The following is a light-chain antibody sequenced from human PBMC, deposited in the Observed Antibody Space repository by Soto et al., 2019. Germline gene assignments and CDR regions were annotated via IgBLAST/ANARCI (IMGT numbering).Light chain of an antibody. J-gene: IGKJ4*01. CDR3: QQYGTSPLT. CDR1: QSVSNSS. V-gene: IGKV3-20*01. CDR2: GAS. Sequence: EIVLTQSPGTLSLSPGERATLSCRASQSVSNSSLAWYQQKPGQAPRLLMYGASRRATGIPDRFSGSGSGTDFTLIISRLEPEDFAVYYCQQYGTSPLTFGGGTKVDIK.